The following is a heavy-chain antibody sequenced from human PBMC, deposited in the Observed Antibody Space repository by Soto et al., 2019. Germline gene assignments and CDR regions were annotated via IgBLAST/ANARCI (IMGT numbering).Heavy chain of an antibody. D-gene: IGHD3-10*01. J-gene: IGHJ4*02. Sequence: PGGSLRLSCAASGFTFSSYAMHWVRQAPGKGLEWVAVIEYDGRNKNYADSVKGRFAISRDNSKNTAYLQMNSLRVEDTAVYYCAKDPRRHGSFHWGQGTLVTVSS. CDR3: AKDPRRHGSFH. CDR2: IEYDGRNK. CDR1: GFTFSSYA. V-gene: IGHV3-30*18.